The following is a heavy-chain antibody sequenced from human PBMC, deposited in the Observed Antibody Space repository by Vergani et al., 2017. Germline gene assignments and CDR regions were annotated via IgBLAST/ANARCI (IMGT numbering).Heavy chain of an antibody. J-gene: IGHJ6*03. D-gene: IGHD5-12*01. V-gene: IGHV4-34*01. Sequence: QVQLQQWGAGLLKPSETLSLTCAVYGGSFSGYYWSWIRQPPGKGLGWIGEINHSGSTNYKPSLKSRVTISVDTSKNQFSLKLSSVTAADTAVYYCARGPSIVATIDYYYYYMDVWGKGTTVTVSS. CDR1: GGSFSGYY. CDR3: ARGPSIVATIDYYYYYMDV. CDR2: INHSGST.